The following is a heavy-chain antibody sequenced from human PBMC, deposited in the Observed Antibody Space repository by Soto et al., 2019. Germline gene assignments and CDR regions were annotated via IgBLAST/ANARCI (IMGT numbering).Heavy chain of an antibody. D-gene: IGHD3-3*01. Sequence: EVQLLESGGGLVQPGGSLRLSCAASGFNFSSYDMSWVRQAPGKGLEWVAAISGCGGSTSYADSVKGRFTISRDNSNNTVYLQMNSLRAEDTAVYYCANEITIFGEPPPNYWFDPWGQGTLVTVSS. CDR2: ISGCGGST. V-gene: IGHV3-23*01. CDR1: GFNFSSYD. CDR3: ANEITIFGEPPPNYWFDP. J-gene: IGHJ5*02.